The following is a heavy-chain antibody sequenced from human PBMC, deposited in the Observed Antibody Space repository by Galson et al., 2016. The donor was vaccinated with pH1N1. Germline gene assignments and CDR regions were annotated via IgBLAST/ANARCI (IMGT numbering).Heavy chain of an antibody. D-gene: IGHD1-1*01. CDR1: GFTFTKYA. CDR2: IRYDGNNK. J-gene: IGHJ4*02. V-gene: IGHV3-30*02. CDR3: ARDLARQHEY. Sequence: SLRLSCAASGFTFTKYALNWVRQAPGKGLEWVAFIRYDGNNKYYADSVKGRFTISRDNSASTVSMELSSLKSDDTAVYSCARDLARQHEYWGQGTLVTVSS.